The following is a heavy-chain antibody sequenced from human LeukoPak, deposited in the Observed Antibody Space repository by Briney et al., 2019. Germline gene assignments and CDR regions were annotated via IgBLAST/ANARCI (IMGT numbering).Heavy chain of an antibody. CDR2: IYSGGST. Sequence: GGSLRLSCAASGLTVSSNYMSWVRQAPGKGLEWVSVIYSGGSTYYADSVKGRFTISRDNSKNTLYLQMNSLRAEDTAVYYCARDGQQWLDHVGFDIWGQGTMVTVSS. CDR3: ARDGQQWLDHVGFDI. V-gene: IGHV3-66*01. J-gene: IGHJ3*02. D-gene: IGHD6-19*01. CDR1: GLTVSSNY.